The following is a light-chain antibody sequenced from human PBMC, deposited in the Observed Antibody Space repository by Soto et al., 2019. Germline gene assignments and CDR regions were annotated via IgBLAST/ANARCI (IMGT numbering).Light chain of an antibody. J-gene: IGKJ4*01. V-gene: IGKV3-20*01. CDR3: QQYGSSPGLT. CDR1: QSVSSSY. CDR2: GAS. Sequence: EIVLTQSPGTLSLSPGERATLSCRASQSVSSSYLAWYQQKPGQAPRLLIYGASSRATGIPDRFSGSGSGTDFTLTISRLEPDDFALYYCQQYGSSPGLTFGGGTKVEIK.